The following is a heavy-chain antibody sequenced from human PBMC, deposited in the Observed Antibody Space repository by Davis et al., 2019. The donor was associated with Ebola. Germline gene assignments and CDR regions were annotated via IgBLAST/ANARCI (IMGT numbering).Heavy chain of an antibody. CDR3: VKDMIDEGLTSPHPDFQH. V-gene: IGHV3-30*04. D-gene: IGHD3-22*01. J-gene: IGHJ1*01. CDR2: ISYDGSNA. CDR1: GFTFRSYA. Sequence: PGGSLRLSCAASGFTFRSYAMHWVRQAPGKGLAWVAVISYDGSNAHYADSVRGRFTISRDNPKNTLYLQINNLRADDTAVYYCVKDMIDEGLTSPHPDFQHWGQGTLVTVSS.